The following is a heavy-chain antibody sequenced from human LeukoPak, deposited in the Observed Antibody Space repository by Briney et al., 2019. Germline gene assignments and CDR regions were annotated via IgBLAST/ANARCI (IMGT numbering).Heavy chain of an antibody. Sequence: GGSLRLSCAASGFTFDDYAMHWVRQAPGKGLEWVSGISWNSGSIGYADSVKGRFTISRDNAKNSLYLQMNSLRAEDMALYYCAREGGTYSYFDSWGQGTLVTVSS. J-gene: IGHJ4*02. CDR2: ISWNSGSI. CDR1: GFTFDDYA. CDR3: AREGGTYSYFDS. D-gene: IGHD1-26*01. V-gene: IGHV3-9*03.